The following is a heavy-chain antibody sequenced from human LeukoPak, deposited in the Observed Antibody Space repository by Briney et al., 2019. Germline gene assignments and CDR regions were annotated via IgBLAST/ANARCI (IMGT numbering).Heavy chain of an antibody. CDR1: GFTFSNYW. J-gene: IGHJ4*02. CDR2: IRQDSGDS. Sequence: GGSLRLSCAASGFTFSNYWMRWVRQAPGKGLEWVANIRQDSGDSRYVDSVRGRFTISRDNPDNPLYLQMNSLRVEDTAMYYCARGLAFSPMAPISDNWGQGTLVTVSS. D-gene: IGHD3-10*01. CDR3: ARGLAFSPMAPISDN. V-gene: IGHV3-7*01.